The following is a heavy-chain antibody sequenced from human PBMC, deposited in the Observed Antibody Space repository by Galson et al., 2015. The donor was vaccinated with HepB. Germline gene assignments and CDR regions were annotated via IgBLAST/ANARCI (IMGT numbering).Heavy chain of an antibody. CDR2: IYYSGST. D-gene: IGHD5-24*01. CDR1: GGSISSYY. Sequence: ETLSLTCTVSGGSISSYYWSWIRQPPGKGLEWIGYIYYSGSTNYNPSLKSRVTISVDTSKNQFSLKVSSVTAADTAVYYCARASGWLQLRPRYFDYWGQGTLGTVSS. CDR3: ARASGWLQLRPRYFDY. V-gene: IGHV4-59*01. J-gene: IGHJ4*02.